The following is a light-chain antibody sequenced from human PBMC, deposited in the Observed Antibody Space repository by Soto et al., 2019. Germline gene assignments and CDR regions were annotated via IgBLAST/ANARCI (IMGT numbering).Light chain of an antibody. Sequence: QSVLTQPPSASGTPGQGVTISCSGSTYNIGSNYVYWYQQLPGTAPKLLIYRNNQRPSGVPDRFSGSKSGTSASLAISGLRSDDEADYFCATWDDSLNGFYVFGTGTKV. V-gene: IGLV1-47*01. CDR3: ATWDDSLNGFYV. J-gene: IGLJ1*01. CDR2: RNN. CDR1: TYNIGSNY.